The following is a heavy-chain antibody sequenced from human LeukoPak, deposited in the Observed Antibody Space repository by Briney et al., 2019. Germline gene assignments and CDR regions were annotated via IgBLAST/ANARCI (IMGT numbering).Heavy chain of an antibody. Sequence: PGGSLRLSCAASGFTFSSYAMHWVRQAPGKGLEWVAVISYDGSNKYYADSVKGRFTISRDNSKNTLYLQMNSLRAEDTAVYYCASVGSGSYYRGYWGQGTLVTVSS. CDR3: ASVGSGSYYRGY. CDR2: ISYDGSNK. D-gene: IGHD3-10*01. J-gene: IGHJ4*02. CDR1: GFTFSSYA. V-gene: IGHV3-30-3*01.